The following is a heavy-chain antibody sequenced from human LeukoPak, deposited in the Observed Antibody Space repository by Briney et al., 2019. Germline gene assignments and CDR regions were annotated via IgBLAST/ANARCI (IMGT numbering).Heavy chain of an antibody. V-gene: IGHV1-18*01. CDR2: ISAYSGNT. CDR1: HYTFSNYP. D-gene: IGHD4-17*01. J-gene: IGHJ3*02. CDR3: ARVLSRSYGDYHDAFDI. Sequence: ASVKVSCKASHYTFSNYPISWVRQAPGQGPEWLGWISAYSGNTNYAQKLQGRVTKTTDTSTSTAYMELRSLRSDDTAVYYCARVLSRSYGDYHDAFDIWGQGTMVTVSS.